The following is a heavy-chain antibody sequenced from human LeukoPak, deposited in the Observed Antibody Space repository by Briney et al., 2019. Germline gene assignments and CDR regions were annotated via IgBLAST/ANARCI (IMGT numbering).Heavy chain of an antibody. CDR1: GFTFSSYA. Sequence: GGSLRLSCSASGFTFSSYAMHWVRQAPGKGLEYVSAISSNGGSTYYADSVKGRFTISRDNSKNTLYLQMSSLRAEDTAVYYCVKADDGIAVAGTVGLDYWGQGTLVTVSS. CDR2: ISSNGGST. D-gene: IGHD6-19*01. J-gene: IGHJ4*02. CDR3: VKADDGIAVAGTVGLDY. V-gene: IGHV3-64D*06.